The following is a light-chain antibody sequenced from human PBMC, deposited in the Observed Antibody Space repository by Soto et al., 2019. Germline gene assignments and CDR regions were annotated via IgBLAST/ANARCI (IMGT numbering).Light chain of an antibody. CDR1: SSDVGGYNY. V-gene: IGLV2-14*01. CDR2: EVS. J-gene: IGLJ2*01. Sequence: QSVLTQPASVSGSPGQSITISCTGTSSDVGGYNYVFRYQQYPGKVPKVIIYEVSNRPSGVSNRLSGSKSGNTDSLTISGLQAEDEADYYCTSYTNTNTLVVFGGRTKVTVL. CDR3: TSYTNTNTLVV.